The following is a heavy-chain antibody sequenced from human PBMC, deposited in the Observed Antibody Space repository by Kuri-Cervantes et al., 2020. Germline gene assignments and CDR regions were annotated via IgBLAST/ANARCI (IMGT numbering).Heavy chain of an antibody. J-gene: IGHJ6*03. Sequence: GESLKISCEASRFTFSSFIITWVRQPPGKGLEWVSSISSSSSYIYYADSVKGRFTISRDNAKNSLYLQMNSLRAEDTAVYYCARGGYSYGFNYYYYMDVWGKGTTVTVSS. CDR3: ARGGYSYGFNYYYYMDV. CDR1: RFTFSSFI. D-gene: IGHD5-18*01. V-gene: IGHV3-21*03. CDR2: ISSSSSYI.